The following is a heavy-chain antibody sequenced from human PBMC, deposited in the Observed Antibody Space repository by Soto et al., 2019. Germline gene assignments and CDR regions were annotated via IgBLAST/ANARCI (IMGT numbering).Heavy chain of an antibody. V-gene: IGHV3-23*01. D-gene: IGHD3-22*01. CDR2: ISGSGGST. CDR3: AKHYYDSSGYYRPSYYYYYGMDV. Sequence: GGSLRLSCAASGFTFSSYAMSWVRQAPGKGLEWVPAISGSGGSTYYADSVKGRFTISRDNSKNTLYLQMNSLRAEDTAVYYCAKHYYDSSGYYRPSYYYYYGMDVWGQGTTVTVSS. CDR1: GFTFSSYA. J-gene: IGHJ6*02.